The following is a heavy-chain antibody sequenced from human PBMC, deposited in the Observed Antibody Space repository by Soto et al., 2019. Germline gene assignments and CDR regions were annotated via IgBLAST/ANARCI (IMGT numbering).Heavy chain of an antibody. CDR2: IYSAGST. CDR1: GLTVSSSY. V-gene: IGHV3-53*01. D-gene: IGHD5-18*01. J-gene: IGHJ4*02. Sequence: GGSLRLSCAASGLTVSSSYMSWVRQAPGKGLQWVSVIYSAGSTYYANSVKGRFTISRDISTNMVYLQMSSLTDEDTAVYYCARAREPEYSSAIFLDIWGQGALGTVS. CDR3: ARAREPEYSSAIFLDI.